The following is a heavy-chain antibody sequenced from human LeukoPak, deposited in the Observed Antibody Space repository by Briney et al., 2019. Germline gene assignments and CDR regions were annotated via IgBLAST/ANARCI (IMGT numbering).Heavy chain of an antibody. V-gene: IGHV3-49*03. CDR2: IRSNTYGGST. Sequence: GGSLRLSCEGSGFTFGDYGVGWFRQAPGKGLQWVISIRSNTYGGSTEYVPSVKGRFTISRDDSNSIAYLQMNSLKAEDTAIYYCARVSRGGITASWFDPWGQGTLVTVSS. CDR3: ARVSRGGITASWFDP. CDR1: GFTFGDYG. J-gene: IGHJ5*02. D-gene: IGHD6-13*01.